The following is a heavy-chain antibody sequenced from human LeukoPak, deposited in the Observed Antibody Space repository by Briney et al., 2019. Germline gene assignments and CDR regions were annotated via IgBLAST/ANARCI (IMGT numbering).Heavy chain of an antibody. V-gene: IGHV4-39*01. D-gene: IGHD6-19*01. J-gene: IGHJ5*02. CDR1: GVSINNNAYW. CDR2: LFYTGNT. CDR3: ARRRAGRDWFDP. Sequence: KSSETLSLTCAVSGVSINNNAYWWVWLRQPPGKGLEWIGSLFYTGNTYYNPSLKSRVTISVDTSKNQFSLKLSSVTATDTAVYYCARRRAGRDWFDPWGQGTLVTVSS.